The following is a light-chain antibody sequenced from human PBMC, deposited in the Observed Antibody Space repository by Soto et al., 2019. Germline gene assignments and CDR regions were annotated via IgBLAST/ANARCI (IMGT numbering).Light chain of an antibody. Sequence: QSLLTQSPSASGTPGQRVTISCSGSSSNIGSKTVNWYQQLPGTAPKLLIYSNNQRPSGVPDRFSGSKSGTSAFLAISGLQSEDEADYYCAAWDDSLNGWVFGGGTKLTVL. CDR1: SSNIGSKT. J-gene: IGLJ3*02. CDR2: SNN. V-gene: IGLV1-44*01. CDR3: AAWDDSLNGWV.